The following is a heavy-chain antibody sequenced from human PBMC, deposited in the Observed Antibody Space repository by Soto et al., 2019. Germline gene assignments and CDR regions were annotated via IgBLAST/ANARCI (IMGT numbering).Heavy chain of an antibody. D-gene: IGHD4-4*01. J-gene: IGHJ5*02. CDR1: GFTFSDSW. Sequence: VQLVESGGGLVQPGGSLRLSCTASGFTFSDSWMTWGRQAPGKGLEWVARIKPDESEKKYAASVKGRFSISRDNAKNSMYLQMDSLRGEDTAVYYCVRGGSNYASWGQGTLVTVSS. CDR3: VRGGSNYAS. V-gene: IGHV3-7*01. CDR2: IKPDESEK.